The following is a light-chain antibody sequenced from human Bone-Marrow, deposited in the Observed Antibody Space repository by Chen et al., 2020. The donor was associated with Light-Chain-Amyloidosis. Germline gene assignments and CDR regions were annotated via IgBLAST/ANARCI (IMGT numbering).Light chain of an antibody. J-gene: IGLJ2*01. Sequence: QSALTQPPSASGSPGQSVTISCTGTSGDVGRYNYVSWYQQNPGKAPKLMIYEVTKRPSGVPVRFAGSKSGNTASLTVSGLQADDEADYYCSSYAGDNNYVVFGGGTKLTGL. CDR3: SSYAGDNNYVV. CDR1: SGDVGRYNY. CDR2: EVT. V-gene: IGLV2-8*01.